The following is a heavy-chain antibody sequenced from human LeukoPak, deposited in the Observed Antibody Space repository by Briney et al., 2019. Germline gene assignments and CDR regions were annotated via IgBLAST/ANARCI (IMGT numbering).Heavy chain of an antibody. CDR1: GFTFSGSA. CDR3: TRHLGDVVVTAILPYYYYGMDV. V-gene: IGHV3-73*01. J-gene: IGHJ6*02. D-gene: IGHD2-21*02. CDR2: IRSKANSYAT. Sequence: GGSLKLSRAASGFTFSGSAMHWVRQASGKGLEWVGRIRSKANSYATAYAASVKGRFTISRDDSKNTAYLQMNSLKTEDTAVYYCTRHLGDVVVTAILPYYYYGMDVWGQGTTVTVSS.